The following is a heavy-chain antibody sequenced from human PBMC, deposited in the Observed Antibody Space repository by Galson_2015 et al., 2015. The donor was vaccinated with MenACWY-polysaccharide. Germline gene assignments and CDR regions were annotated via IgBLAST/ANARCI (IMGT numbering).Heavy chain of an antibody. V-gene: IGHV1-2*06. D-gene: IGHD3-22*01. CDR1: GYTFTDYF. CDR3: AIVRVYYDSSGHYWGGGSDI. CDR2: INPNSGGT. Sequence: SVMVSCKASGYTFTDYFIHWVRQAPGQGLEWMGRINPNSGGTNSPQKFQGRVTMTRDTSISTAYMELSRLTSDDTAMYYCAIVRVYYDSSGHYWGGGSDIWGQGTMSPVFS. J-gene: IGHJ3*02.